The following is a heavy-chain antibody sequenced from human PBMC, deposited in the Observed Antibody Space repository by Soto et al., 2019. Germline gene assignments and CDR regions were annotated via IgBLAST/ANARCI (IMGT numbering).Heavy chain of an antibody. CDR1: GFSLSTSGVG. Sequence: QITLKESGPTLVKPTQTLTLTCTFSGFSLSTSGVGVGWIRQPPGKALEWLALIYWDDDKRYSPSLKSRLTITKDTSKNQVVLTKTTMDPVDTATYYCAHRRGYYGSGSYRHWGQGTLVTVSS. V-gene: IGHV2-5*02. D-gene: IGHD3-10*01. CDR2: IYWDDDK. CDR3: AHRRGYYGSGSYRH. J-gene: IGHJ4*02.